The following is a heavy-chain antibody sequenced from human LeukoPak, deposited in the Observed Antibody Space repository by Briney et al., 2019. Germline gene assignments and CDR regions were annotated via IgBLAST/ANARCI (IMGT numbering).Heavy chain of an antibody. V-gene: IGHV3-7*01. CDR2: IKQDGTEK. D-gene: IGHD4-17*01. CDR3: AREYMTTVTTHDHCYMDV. Sequence: GGSLRLSCAASGFTFSNYWMTWVRQAPGKGLEWVANIKQDGTEKFYLDSVKGRFTISRDNAKKSLYLQMNSLRAGDTAVYYCAREYMTTVTTHDHCYMDVWGKGTTVTVSS. CDR1: GFTFSNYW. J-gene: IGHJ6*03.